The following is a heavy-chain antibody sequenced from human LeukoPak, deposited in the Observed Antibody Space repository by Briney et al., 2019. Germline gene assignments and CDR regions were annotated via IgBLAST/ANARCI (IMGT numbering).Heavy chain of an antibody. CDR1: GGSISSGGYY. V-gene: IGHV4-39*07. J-gene: IGHJ4*02. D-gene: IGHD6-6*01. Sequence: SETLSLTCTVSGGSISSGGYYWSWIRQPPGKGLEWIGEINHSGSTNYNPSLKSRVTISVDTSKNQFSLKLSSVTAADTAVYYCARIGSIAAPFDYWGQGTLVTVSS. CDR3: ARIGSIAAPFDY. CDR2: INHSGST.